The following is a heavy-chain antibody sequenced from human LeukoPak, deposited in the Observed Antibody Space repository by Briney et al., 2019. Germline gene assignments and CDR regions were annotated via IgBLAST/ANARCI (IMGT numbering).Heavy chain of an antibody. J-gene: IGHJ5*02. CDR2: IYYSGST. CDR1: GGSIGSSSYY. CDR3: ARHDSWFDP. V-gene: IGHV4-39*01. D-gene: IGHD3-22*01. Sequence: SETLSLTCTVSGGSIGSSSYYWGWIRQPPGKGLEWIGSIYYSGSTYYNPPLKNRVTISVDTSKNQFSLKLSSVTAADTAVYYCARHDSWFDPWGQGTLVTVSS.